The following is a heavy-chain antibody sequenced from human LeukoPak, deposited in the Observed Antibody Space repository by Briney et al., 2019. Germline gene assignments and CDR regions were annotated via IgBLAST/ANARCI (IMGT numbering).Heavy chain of an antibody. CDR1: GYTFSTYG. J-gene: IGHJ4*02. Sequence: ASVTVSFTASGYTFSTYGISWVRQAPGQGLEWMGWISGYKGSTNYTPKFRARVTMTTDTFTGTAYMDLRSLRPDDTAVYYCARDQKDYGDYEWDYWGQGTLVTVSA. CDR3: ARDQKDYGDYEWDY. V-gene: IGHV1-18*01. D-gene: IGHD4-17*01. CDR2: ISGYKGST.